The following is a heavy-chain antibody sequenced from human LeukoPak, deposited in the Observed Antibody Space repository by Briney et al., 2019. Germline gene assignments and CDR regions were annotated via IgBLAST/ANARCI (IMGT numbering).Heavy chain of an antibody. CDR3: ARGLSIRQQLASGY. V-gene: IGHV1-8*01. CDR2: MNPNSGNT. J-gene: IGHJ4*02. D-gene: IGHD6-13*01. Sequence: GASVKVSCKASGYTFTSYDINWVRQATGQGLEWMGWMNPNSGNTGYAQKFQGRVTMTRNTSISTAYMELSSLRSEGTAVYYCARGLSIRQQLASGYWGQGTLVTVSS. CDR1: GYTFTSYD.